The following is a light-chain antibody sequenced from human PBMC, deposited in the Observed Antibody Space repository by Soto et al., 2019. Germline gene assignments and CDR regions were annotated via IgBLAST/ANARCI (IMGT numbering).Light chain of an antibody. J-gene: IGKJ3*01. CDR3: QQYGSSPPFT. CDR1: QSVSSSY. Sequence: EIVLTQSPGTLSLSPVERATLSCRASQSVSSSYLAWYQQKPGQAPGLLIYGASTRATGIPDRFSGSGSGTDFTLTISRLEPEDFAVYYCQQYGSSPPFTFGPGTKVDIK. V-gene: IGKV3-20*01. CDR2: GAS.